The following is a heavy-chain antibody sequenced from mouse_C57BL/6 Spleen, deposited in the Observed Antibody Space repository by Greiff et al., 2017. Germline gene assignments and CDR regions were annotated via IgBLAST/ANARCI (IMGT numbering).Heavy chain of an antibody. CDR3: ARGAVKDYFDY. V-gene: IGHV5-17*01. D-gene: IGHD3-3*01. CDR2: ISSGSSTI. CDR1: GFTFSDYG. Sequence: EVKLMESGGGLVKPGGSLKLSCAASGFTFSDYGMHWVRQAPEKGLEWVAYISSGSSTIYYADTVKGRFTISRDNAKNTLFLQMTSLRSEDTAMYYCARGAVKDYFDYWGQGTTLTVSS. J-gene: IGHJ2*01.